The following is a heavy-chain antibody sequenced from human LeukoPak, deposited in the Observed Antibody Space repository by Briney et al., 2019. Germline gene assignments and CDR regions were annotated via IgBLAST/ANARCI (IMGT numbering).Heavy chain of an antibody. Sequence: SETLSLTCTVSGGSISRYYWSWIRQPAGKGLEWIGRIYTSGSTIYNPSLKSRVTMSVDTSKNQFSLKLSSVTAADTAVYYCARVRTSGYYYDPHYYFDYWGQGTLVTVSS. CDR3: ARVRTSGYYYDPHYYFDY. V-gene: IGHV4-4*07. CDR2: IYTSGST. J-gene: IGHJ4*02. D-gene: IGHD3-22*01. CDR1: GGSISRYY.